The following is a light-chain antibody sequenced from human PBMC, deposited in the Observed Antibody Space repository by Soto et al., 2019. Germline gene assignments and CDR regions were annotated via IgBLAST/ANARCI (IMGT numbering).Light chain of an antibody. J-gene: IGKJ1*01. CDR2: AAS. CDR1: QYIGNH. CDR3: LQDHLYPWT. V-gene: IGKV1-6*01. Sequence: AIQMTQSPSSLSASVGDRVTVTCRASQYIGNHLGWYQQKPGQAPRLLLDAASSLQSGVPSRFSGSASGTDFTLTISSLQPEDLATYYCLQDHLYPWTFGQGTKVEIK.